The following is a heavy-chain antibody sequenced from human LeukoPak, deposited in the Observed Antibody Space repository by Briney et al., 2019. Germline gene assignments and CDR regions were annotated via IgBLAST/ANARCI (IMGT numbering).Heavy chain of an antibody. CDR3: ARERSGSYPPYYFDY. D-gene: IGHD1-26*01. V-gene: IGHV4-59*01. CDR1: GGSISSYY. CDR2: IYYSGST. Sequence: PSETLSLTCTVSGGSISSYYWGWIRQPPGKGLEWIGYIYYSGSTNCNPSLKSRVTISVDTSKNQFSLKLSSVTAADTAVYYCARERSGSYPPYYFDYWGQGALVTVSS. J-gene: IGHJ4*02.